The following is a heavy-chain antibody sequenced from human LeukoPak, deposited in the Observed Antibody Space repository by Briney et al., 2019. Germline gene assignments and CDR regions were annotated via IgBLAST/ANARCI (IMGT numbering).Heavy chain of an antibody. CDR3: ARAVVVVTNYYFDY. J-gene: IGHJ4*02. CDR1: GGSISSYY. CDR2: IYYSGST. Sequence: SETLSLTCTVSGGSISSYYWSWIRQPLGKGLDWIGYIYYSGSTNYNPSLKSRVTISVDTSKNQFSLKLSSVTAADTAVYYCARAVVVVTNYYFDYWGQGTLVTVSS. V-gene: IGHV4-59*08. D-gene: IGHD3-22*01.